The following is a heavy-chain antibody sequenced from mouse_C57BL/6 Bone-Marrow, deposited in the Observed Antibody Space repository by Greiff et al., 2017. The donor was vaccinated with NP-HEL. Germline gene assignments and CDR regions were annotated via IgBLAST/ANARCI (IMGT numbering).Heavy chain of an antibody. CDR1: GFTFSDYY. J-gene: IGHJ3*01. V-gene: IGHV5-12*01. Sequence: EVQLVESGGGLVQPGGSLKLSCAASGFTFSDYYMYWVRQTPEKRLEWVAYISNGGGSTYYPDTVKGRFTISRDNAKNTLYLQMSRLKSEDTDMYYCARHRGLAWFAYWGQGTLVTVSA. D-gene: IGHD3-3*01. CDR3: ARHRGLAWFAY. CDR2: ISNGGGST.